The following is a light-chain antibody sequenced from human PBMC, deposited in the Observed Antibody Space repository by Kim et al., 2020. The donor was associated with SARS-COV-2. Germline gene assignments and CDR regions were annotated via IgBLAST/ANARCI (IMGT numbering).Light chain of an antibody. CDR3: GSYAGNNGLGVV. V-gene: IGLV2-8*01. J-gene: IGLJ2*01. Sequence: SFTISCTGSSSDVGGYDYVSWYQQYPGKAPKLMIYEVRKRPSGVPDRFSGSKSGNTASLTVSGLQAEDEADYYCGSYAGNNGLGVVFGGGTQLTVL. CDR2: EVR. CDR1: SSDVGGYDY.